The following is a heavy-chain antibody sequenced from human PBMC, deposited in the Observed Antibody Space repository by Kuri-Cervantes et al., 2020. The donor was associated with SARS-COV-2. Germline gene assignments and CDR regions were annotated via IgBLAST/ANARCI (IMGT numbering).Heavy chain of an antibody. Sequence: GESLKISCAASGFTFSSYGTHWVRQAPGKGLEWVAVISYDGSNKYYADSVKGRFTISRDNSKNTLYLQMNSLRAEDTAVYYCAKVGGKELVGANVRWFDPWGQGTLVTVSS. CDR1: GFTFSSYG. V-gene: IGHV3-30*18. CDR3: AKVGGKELVGANVRWFDP. D-gene: IGHD1-26*01. CDR2: ISYDGSNK. J-gene: IGHJ5*02.